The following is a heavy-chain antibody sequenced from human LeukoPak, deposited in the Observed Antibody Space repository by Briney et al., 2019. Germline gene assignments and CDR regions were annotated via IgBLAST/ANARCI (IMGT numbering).Heavy chain of an antibody. J-gene: IGHJ5*02. CDR1: GGTFSSYA. CDR3: ARDRERTVTTNRWFDP. D-gene: IGHD4-17*01. CDR2: IIPIFGIA. Sequence: GASVNVSCKASGGTFSSYAISWVRQAPGQGLEWMGRIIPIFGIANYAQKFQGRVTITADKSTSTAYMELSSLRSEDTAVYYCARDRERTVTTNRWFDPWGQGTLVTVSS. V-gene: IGHV1-69*04.